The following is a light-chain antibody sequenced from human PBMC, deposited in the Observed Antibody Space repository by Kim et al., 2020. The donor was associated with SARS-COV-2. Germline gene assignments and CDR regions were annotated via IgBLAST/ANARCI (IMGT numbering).Light chain of an antibody. CDR1: QSISSY. V-gene: IGKV1-39*01. CDR3: QQSYSTPPLT. CDR2: AAS. Sequence: SVGDRVTITCRASQSISSYLNWYQQKPGKAPKLLIYAASRLRSGVPSRFSGSGSGTDFTLTISSLQPEDFATYYCQQSYSTPPLTFGGGTKVDIK. J-gene: IGKJ4*01.